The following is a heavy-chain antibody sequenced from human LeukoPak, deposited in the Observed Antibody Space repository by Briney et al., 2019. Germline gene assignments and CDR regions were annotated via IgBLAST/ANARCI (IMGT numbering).Heavy chain of an antibody. Sequence: SETLSLTCTVSGGSISSSNYYWGWIRQPPGKGLEWIGSIYYSGSTFYNPSLKSRVTISVDTSKNQFSLKLSSVTAADTAVYYCASPWDYGGYGMGVWGQGTTVTVSS. CDR3: ASPWDYGGYGMGV. CDR1: GGSISSSNYY. V-gene: IGHV4-39*01. CDR2: IYYSGST. D-gene: IGHD4-23*01. J-gene: IGHJ6*02.